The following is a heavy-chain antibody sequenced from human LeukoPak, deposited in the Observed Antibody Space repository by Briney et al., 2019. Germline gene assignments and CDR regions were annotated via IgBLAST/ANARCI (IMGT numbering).Heavy chain of an antibody. CDR2: FDPEDGET. V-gene: IGHV1-24*01. CDR1: GYTLTELS. D-gene: IGHD2-2*01. Sequence: ASVKVSCKVSGYTLTELSMHWVRQAPGKGLEWMGGFDPEDGETIYAQKSQGRVTMTEDTSTDTAYMELSSLRSEDTAVYYCATHSAGDIVVVPAAYQTGYYYYYMDVWGKGTTVTVSS. J-gene: IGHJ6*03. CDR3: ATHSAGDIVVVPAAYQTGYYYYYMDV.